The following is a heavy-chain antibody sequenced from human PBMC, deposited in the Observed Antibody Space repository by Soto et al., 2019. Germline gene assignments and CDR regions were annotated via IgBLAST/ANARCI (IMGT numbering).Heavy chain of an antibody. CDR1: GGSFSGYY. CDR3: ARGPAAAGMAWFDP. Sequence: PSETLSLTCAVYGGSFSGYYWSWIRQPPGKGLEWIGEINHSGSTNYNPSLKSRVTISVDTSKNQFSLKLSSVTAADTAVYYCARGPAAAGMAWFDPWGQGTLVTVSS. CDR2: INHSGST. J-gene: IGHJ5*02. V-gene: IGHV4-34*01. D-gene: IGHD6-13*01.